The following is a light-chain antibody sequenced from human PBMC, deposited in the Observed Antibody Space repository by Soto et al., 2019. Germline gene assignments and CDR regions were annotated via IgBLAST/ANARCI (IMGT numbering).Light chain of an antibody. V-gene: IGLV2-8*01. J-gene: IGLJ1*01. Sequence: QSALTQPPSASGSPGQSVTISCTGTSSDVGLYNFVSWYQQHPGKAPKLTIYDVTKRPSGVPDRFSGSKSANTASLTISGLQAEDEADYYCCSFTTSTTYVFGTGTKVTVL. CDR2: DVT. CDR1: SSDVGLYNF. CDR3: CSFTTSTTYV.